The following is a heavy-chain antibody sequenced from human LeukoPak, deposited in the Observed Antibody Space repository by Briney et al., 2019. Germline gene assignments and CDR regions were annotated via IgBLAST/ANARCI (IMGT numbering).Heavy chain of an antibody. J-gene: IGHJ4*02. D-gene: IGHD3-10*01. CDR3: ARQTRDGSGSRGYSFDF. V-gene: IGHV5-51*01. CDR1: GYIFTHNW. Sequence: GESLKISCKGSGYIFTHNWIGWVRQIPGKGLEWMGIIYSGDSDTRYSPSFEGQVTISVDKSISTAYLQWSSLKASDTAMYYSARQTRDGSGSRGYSFDFWGRGTLVTVSS. CDR2: IYSGDSDT.